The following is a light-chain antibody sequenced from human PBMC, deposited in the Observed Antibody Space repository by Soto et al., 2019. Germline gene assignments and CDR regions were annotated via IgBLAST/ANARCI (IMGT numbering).Light chain of an antibody. CDR3: QQYNTYSTT. J-gene: IGKJ1*01. CDR2: KTS. CDR1: KSITNW. V-gene: IGKV1-5*03. Sequence: DIQMTQSPSTLSASVGDRVNITCRASKSITNWLAWYQQKPGKAPKLLIYKTSTLESGVPSRFSGSGSGTEFTLTISSLQPDDFATYYCQQYNTYSTTFGPGTKVEIK.